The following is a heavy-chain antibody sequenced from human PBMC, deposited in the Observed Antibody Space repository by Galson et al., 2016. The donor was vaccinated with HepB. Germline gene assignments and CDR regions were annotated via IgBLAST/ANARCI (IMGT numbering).Heavy chain of an antibody. Sequence: TLRLSCAASGFTFTSYAMRWVRQPPGKGLDWVSARSGGGRNTFYADSVKGRFTISSNSSSNTLYLHMNSLRAEDTAVYYCAKGRGARLTTVVTREDANFYYNMDVWGKGTTVTVSS. V-gene: IGHV3-23*01. J-gene: IGHJ6*03. D-gene: IGHD4-11*01. CDR3: AKGRGARLTTVVTREDANFYYNMDV. CDR2: RSGGGRNT. CDR1: GFTFTSYA.